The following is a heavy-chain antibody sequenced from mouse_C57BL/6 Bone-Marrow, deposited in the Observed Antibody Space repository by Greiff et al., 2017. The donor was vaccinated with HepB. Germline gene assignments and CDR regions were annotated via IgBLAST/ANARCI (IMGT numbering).Heavy chain of an antibody. CDR2: IDPNSGGT. D-gene: IGHD1-1*01. CDR1: GYTFTSYW. J-gene: IGHJ2*01. Sequence: QVHVKQSGAELVKPGASVKLSCKASGYTFTSYWMHWVKQRPGRGLEWIGRIDPNSGGTKYNEKFKSKATLTVDKPASTDYMQLSSLTSADSAVYYCASPDYYGSSFDYWGQGTTLTVSS. CDR3: ASPDYYGSSFDY. V-gene: IGHV1-72*01.